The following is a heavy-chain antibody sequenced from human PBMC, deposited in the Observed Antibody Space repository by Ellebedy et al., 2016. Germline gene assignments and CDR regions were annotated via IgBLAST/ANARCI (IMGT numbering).Heavy chain of an antibody. J-gene: IGHJ4*02. CDR3: AKRLELRRVPDY. D-gene: IGHD1-7*01. CDR2: ISGSGGGT. V-gene: IGHV3-23*01. Sequence: GGSLRLSCAASGFTFSGFAMSWVRQAPGKGLEWVSAISGSGGGTYYADSVKGRFTISRDDSKNTLYLQMNSPRAEDTAVYYCAKRLELRRVPDYWGQGTLVTVSS. CDR1: GFTFSGFA.